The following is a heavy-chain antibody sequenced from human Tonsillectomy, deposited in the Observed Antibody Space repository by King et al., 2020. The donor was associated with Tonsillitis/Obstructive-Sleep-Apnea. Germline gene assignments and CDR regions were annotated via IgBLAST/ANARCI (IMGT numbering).Heavy chain of an antibody. Sequence: QLQESGPGLVKPSETLSLTCTVSGDSVSSGSYYWSWIRQPPGKGLEWIGNIYYSGSTNYNPSLKSRVTISGDTSKNPFSLWLSSVTAADTAVYYCARVGPEAFDIWGQGTMVAVSS. CDR3: ARVGPEAFDI. CDR1: GDSVSSGSYY. V-gene: IGHV4-61*01. J-gene: IGHJ3*02. CDR2: IYYSGST.